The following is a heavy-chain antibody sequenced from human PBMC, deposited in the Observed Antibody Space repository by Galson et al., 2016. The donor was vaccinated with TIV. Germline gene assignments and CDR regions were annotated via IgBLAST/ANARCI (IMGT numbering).Heavy chain of an antibody. CDR1: RGTFNNFG. CDR3: KRDHRDHADYYYFES. J-gene: IGHJ4*02. D-gene: IGHD4-17*01. CDR2: IIPIFPTP. Sequence: SVKVSCKASRGTFNNFGISWVRQAPGQGLEWMGEIIPIFPTPNYAQKFQGRVTIATDESTSTAYMVVRSLTSDDTATYYCKRDHRDHADYYYFESWGQGTLVTVSS. V-gene: IGHV1-69*05.